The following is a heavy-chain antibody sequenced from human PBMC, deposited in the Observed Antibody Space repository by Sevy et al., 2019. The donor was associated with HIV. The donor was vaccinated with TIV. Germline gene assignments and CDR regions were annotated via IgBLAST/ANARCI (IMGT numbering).Heavy chain of an antibody. Sequence: GGSLRLSCAASGLTFSDYYMSWIRQAPGKGLEWVSYISSSGSTIYYADSVKGRFTISRDNAKNSLYLQMNSLRAEDTAVYYCARVAMIGDAFDIWGQGTMVTVSS. CDR1: GLTFSDYY. D-gene: IGHD3-22*01. CDR2: ISSSGSTI. J-gene: IGHJ3*02. CDR3: ARVAMIGDAFDI. V-gene: IGHV3-11*01.